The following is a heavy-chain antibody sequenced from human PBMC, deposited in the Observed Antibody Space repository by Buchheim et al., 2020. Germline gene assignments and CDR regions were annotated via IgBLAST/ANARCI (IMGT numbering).Heavy chain of an antibody. CDR3: ARDLEVWGHYYYGMDV. D-gene: IGHD3-16*01. CDR2: ISYDGSNK. Sequence: QVQLVESGGGVVQPGRSLRLSCAASGFTFSSYAMHWVRQAPGKGLEWVAVISYDGSNKYYADSVKGRFTISRDNSKNTLYLQMNSLRAEDTAVYYCARDLEVWGHYYYGMDVWGQGTT. J-gene: IGHJ6*02. CDR1: GFTFSSYA. V-gene: IGHV3-30-3*01.